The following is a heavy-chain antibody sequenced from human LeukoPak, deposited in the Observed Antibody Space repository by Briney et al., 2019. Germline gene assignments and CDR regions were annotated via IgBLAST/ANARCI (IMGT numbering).Heavy chain of an antibody. CDR1: GFIFSSYS. CDR2: ISSSGTYI. J-gene: IGHJ4*02. CDR3: ARDNRRFDSTGYYDFHY. V-gene: IGHV3-21*01. D-gene: IGHD3-22*01. Sequence: PGGSLRLSCAASGFIFSSYSMSWVRQVPGKGLEWVSSISSSGTYIFYADSVKGRFTISRDNAKNSLYLQTTSLRAEDTAVYYCARDNRRFDSTGYYDFHYWGQGNLVTVSS.